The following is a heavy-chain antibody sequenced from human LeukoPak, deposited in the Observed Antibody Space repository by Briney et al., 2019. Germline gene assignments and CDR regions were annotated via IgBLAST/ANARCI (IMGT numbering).Heavy chain of an antibody. V-gene: IGHV1-3*01. J-gene: IGHJ4*02. CDR2: INAGNDNT. Sequence: GASVKVSCKASGHTFTSYAMHWVRQAPGQRLEWMGWINAGNDNTKYSQKFQGRVTITRDTSASTAYMELSSLRSEDTAVYYCARDSDDPPFDYWGQGTLVTVSS. CDR3: ARDSDDPPFDY. CDR1: GHTFTSYA.